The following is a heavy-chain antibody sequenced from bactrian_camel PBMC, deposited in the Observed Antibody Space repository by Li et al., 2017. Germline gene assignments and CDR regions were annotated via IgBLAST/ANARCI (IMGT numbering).Heavy chain of an antibody. CDR3: AACVSGTGADYEY. J-gene: IGHJ4*01. Sequence: QVQLVESGGGMVQAGGSLRLACVATGMKPKNYCVGWFRQVPGKEREAVAAISTGSGSTFYADSVKGRFTISQDNSKNTLFLQMNVLRPEDTAMYYCAACVSGTGADYEYWGRGTQVTVS. V-gene: IGHV3S54*01. CDR2: ISTGSGST. CDR1: GMKPKNYC. D-gene: IGHD7*01.